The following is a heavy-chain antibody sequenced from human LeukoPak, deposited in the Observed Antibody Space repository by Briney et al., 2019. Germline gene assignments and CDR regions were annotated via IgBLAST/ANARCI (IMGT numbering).Heavy chain of an antibody. J-gene: IGHJ6*02. Sequence: ASVKVSCKASGYXFTGYYIHWVRQAPGQGLEWMGWINPNSGGTNYAQKFQGRVTMTRDTSISTAYMELSRLRSDDTAVYYCARDLSSGWPYYYYYYGMDVWGQGTTVTVSS. D-gene: IGHD6-19*01. CDR2: INPNSGGT. V-gene: IGHV1-2*02. CDR3: ARDLSSGWPYYYYYYGMDV. CDR1: GYXFTGYY.